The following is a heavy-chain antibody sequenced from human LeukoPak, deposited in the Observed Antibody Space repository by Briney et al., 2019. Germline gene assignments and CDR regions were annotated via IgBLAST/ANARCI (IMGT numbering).Heavy chain of an antibody. CDR3: ARDQRGWGYYFDY. CDR1: GGSISSYY. V-gene: IGHV4-59*01. D-gene: IGHD3-16*01. Sequence: SETLSLTCTVSGGSISSYYWSWIRQPPGKGLEWIGYIYYSGSTNYNPSLKSRVTISVDTSKNQFSLKLSSVTAADTAVYYCARDQRGWGYYFDYWGQGTLVTVSS. CDR2: IYYSGST. J-gene: IGHJ4*02.